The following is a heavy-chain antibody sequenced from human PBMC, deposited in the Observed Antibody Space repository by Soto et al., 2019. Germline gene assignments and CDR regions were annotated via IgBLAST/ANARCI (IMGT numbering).Heavy chain of an antibody. CDR1: GFTFSSYE. Sequence: GGSLRLSCAASGFTFSSYEMNWARQAPGKGLEWVSYINYGGGRTDYADSVKGRFTISRDNAKNSLYLQMHSLRVEDTAVYYCVRDRSASVPTSIDYWGHGTLVTVSS. CDR2: INYGGGRT. D-gene: IGHD6-19*01. V-gene: IGHV3-48*03. J-gene: IGHJ4*01. CDR3: VRDRSASVPTSIDY.